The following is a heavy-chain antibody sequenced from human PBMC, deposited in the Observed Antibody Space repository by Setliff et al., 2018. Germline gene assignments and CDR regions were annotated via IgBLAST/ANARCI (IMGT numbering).Heavy chain of an antibody. J-gene: IGHJ5*02. V-gene: IGHV4-59*01. CDR2: IYYGGST. CDR1: GGSINSYY. CDR3: ARAAPDYNFWSGYYTPTHWFDP. Sequence: SSETLSLTCIVSGGSINSYYWNWIRQPPGKGLEWIGYIYYGGSTNYNPSLNSRVAISVDTSENQFSLRLNSVTDADTAVYYCARAAPDYNFWSGYYTPTHWFDPWGQGTLVTVSS. D-gene: IGHD3-3*01.